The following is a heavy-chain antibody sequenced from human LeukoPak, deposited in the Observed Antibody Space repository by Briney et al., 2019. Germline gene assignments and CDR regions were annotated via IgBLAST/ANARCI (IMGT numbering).Heavy chain of an antibody. Sequence: PGGALRLSCVASGFTFSNYDMNWLRQAPGKGPEGVAYISSSGSMIYYADSVNGRFTISRDNPQSSLFLQMNRLKAEDAAVYYCARDTSMAHVFDYWGQGTLIAVSS. CDR2: ISSSGSMI. J-gene: IGHJ4*02. V-gene: IGHV3-48*03. CDR1: GFTFSNYD. D-gene: IGHD5-18*01. CDR3: ARDTSMAHVFDY.